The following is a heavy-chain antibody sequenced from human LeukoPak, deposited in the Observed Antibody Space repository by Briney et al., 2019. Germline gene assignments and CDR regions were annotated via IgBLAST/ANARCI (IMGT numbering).Heavy chain of an antibody. CDR2: INHSGST. J-gene: IGHJ6*02. CDR1: GGSFSGYY. Sequence: PSETLSLTCAVYGGSFSGYYWSWIRQPPGKGLEWIGEINHSGSTNYNPSLKSRVTISVDTSKNQFSLKLSSVTAADTAVYYCARGPLGCGSTSCYYSRRRYYYGMDVWGQGTTVTVSS. CDR3: ARGPLGCGSTSCYYSRRRYYYGMDV. V-gene: IGHV4-34*01. D-gene: IGHD2-2*01.